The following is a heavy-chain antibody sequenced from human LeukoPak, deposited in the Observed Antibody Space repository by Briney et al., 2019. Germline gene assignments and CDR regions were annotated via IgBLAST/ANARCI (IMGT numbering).Heavy chain of an antibody. D-gene: IGHD5-12*01. CDR1: GFTFSSYA. V-gene: IGHV3-23*01. CDR2: LSGSGDTS. CDR3: AKSLIGSGYGWAPFDY. J-gene: IGHJ4*02. Sequence: PGGSLRLSCAASGFTFSSYAMSWVRQAPGKGLEWVSTLSGSGDTSYYSDSVKGPVTTSRDNSRNTLYLQMSSLRAEDTAVYYCAKSLIGSGYGWAPFDYWGQGTLVTVSS.